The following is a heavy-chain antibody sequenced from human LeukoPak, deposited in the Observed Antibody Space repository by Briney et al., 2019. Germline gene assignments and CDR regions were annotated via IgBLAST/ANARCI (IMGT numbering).Heavy chain of an antibody. CDR2: ISYDGSNK. J-gene: IGHJ4*02. CDR3: AKANDILTGPFDY. D-gene: IGHD3-9*01. CDR1: GFTFSSYA. V-gene: IGHV3-30*18. Sequence: PGGSLRLSCAASGFTFSSYAMSWVRQAPGKGLEWVAVISYDGSNKYYADSVKGRFTISRDNSKNTLYLQMNSLRAEDTAVYYCAKANDILTGPFDYWGQGTLVTVSS.